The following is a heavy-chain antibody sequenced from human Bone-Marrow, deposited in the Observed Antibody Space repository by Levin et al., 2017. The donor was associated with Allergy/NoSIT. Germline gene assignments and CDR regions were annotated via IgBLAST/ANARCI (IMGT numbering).Heavy chain of an antibody. CDR3: ARVRDGYNFGDYYFDS. CDR2: TYYNGST. J-gene: IGHJ4*02. V-gene: IGHV4-30-4*01. CDR1: GGSISSDNYY. D-gene: IGHD5-24*01. Sequence: SETLSLTCTVSGGSISSDNYYWTWIRQPPGKGLECIGYTYYNGSTYYNPSLKSRVTISVDTSKNPFSLKLDSVTAADTAVYYCARVRDGYNFGDYYFDSWGQGTLVIVSS.